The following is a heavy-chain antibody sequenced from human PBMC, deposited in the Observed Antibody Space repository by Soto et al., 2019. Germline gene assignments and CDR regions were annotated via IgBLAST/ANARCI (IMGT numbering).Heavy chain of an antibody. CDR1: GYFISSSHW. CDR2: INYSGSF. J-gene: IGHJ6*02. Sequence: PSETLSLTCRVSGYFISSSHWWGWIRQPPGKGLEWIGHINYSGSFYHDPSLKSRVTMSLDTSKNHFSLKLSSLIAADTAVYYCARHSPPFFYGSGPWDVWGQGTTVTVSS. CDR3: ARHSPPFFYGSGPWDV. V-gene: IGHV4-28*05. D-gene: IGHD3-10*01.